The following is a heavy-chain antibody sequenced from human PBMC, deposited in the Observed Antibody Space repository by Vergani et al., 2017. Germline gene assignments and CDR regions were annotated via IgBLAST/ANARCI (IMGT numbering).Heavy chain of an antibody. CDR1: GFTFSSYA. J-gene: IGHJ6*02. D-gene: IGHD3-16*01. CDR2: ISYDGSNK. V-gene: IGHV3-30-3*01. CDR3: ARDYASVYGMDV. Sequence: QVQLVESGGGVVQPGRSLRLSCAASGFTFSSYAMHWVRQAPGKGLEWVAVISYDGSNKDYADTVKGRFTISRDKSKNTLYLQTNSLGAEDTAVYYCARDYASVYGMDVWGQGTTVTVSS.